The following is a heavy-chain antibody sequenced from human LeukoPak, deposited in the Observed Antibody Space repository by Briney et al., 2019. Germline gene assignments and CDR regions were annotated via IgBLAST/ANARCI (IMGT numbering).Heavy chain of an antibody. D-gene: IGHD6-25*01. J-gene: IGHJ4*02. CDR3: ARARAAMAVPWNY. Sequence: PGGSLRLSCAASGFTFSSYSMNRVRQAPGKGLEWVSSISSSSSYIYYADSVKGRFTISRDNAKNSLYLQMNSLRAEDTAVYYCARARAAMAVPWNYWGQGTLVTVSS. CDR2: ISSSSSYI. CDR1: GFTFSSYS. V-gene: IGHV3-21*01.